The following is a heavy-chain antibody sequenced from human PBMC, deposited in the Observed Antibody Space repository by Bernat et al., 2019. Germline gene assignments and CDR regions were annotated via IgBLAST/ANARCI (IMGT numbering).Heavy chain of an antibody. CDR1: GFTVSSNY. CDR2: IYSGGST. J-gene: IGHJ4*02. D-gene: IGHD6-13*01. CDR3: ARDSGYSSSWSQ. V-gene: IGHV3-66*01. Sequence: EVQLVESGGGLVQPGESLRLSCAASGFTVSSNYMSWVRQAPGKGLEWVSVIYSGGSTYYVDSVKGRFTISRDNSKNTLYLQMNSLRAEDTAVYYCARDSGYSSSWSQWGQGTLVTVSS.